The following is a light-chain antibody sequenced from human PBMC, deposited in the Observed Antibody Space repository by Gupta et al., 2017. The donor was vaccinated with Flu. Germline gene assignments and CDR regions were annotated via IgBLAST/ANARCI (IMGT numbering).Light chain of an antibody. J-gene: IGKJ5*01. CDR2: DAS. Sequence: PSSLSASVGDRVTITCRASQSIRNYLDWYQQKPGKAPKLLIYDASSLQSGVPSRFSGSGSGTDFTLTVSSLQPDDFATYYCQQNDTTPVTFGQGTQLEIK. V-gene: IGKV1-39*01. CDR1: QSIRNY. CDR3: QQNDTTPVT.